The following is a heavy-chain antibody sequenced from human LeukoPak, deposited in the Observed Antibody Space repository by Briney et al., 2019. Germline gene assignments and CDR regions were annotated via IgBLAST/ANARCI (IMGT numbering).Heavy chain of an antibody. D-gene: IGHD4-11*01. V-gene: IGHV1-69*05. CDR1: GGTFSSYA. J-gene: IGHJ6*03. CDR3: ARDYIRSNPRRYYYYLDV. Sequence: SVKVSCKASGGTFSSYAISWVRQAPGQGLEWMGGIIPIFGTANYAQKFQGRVTITTDESTSTAYMELSSLRSEDTAVYYCARDYIRSNPRRYYYYLDVWGKGTPVTVSS. CDR2: IIPIFGTA.